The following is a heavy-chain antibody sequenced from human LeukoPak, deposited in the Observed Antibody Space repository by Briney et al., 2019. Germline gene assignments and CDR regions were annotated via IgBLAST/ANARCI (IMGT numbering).Heavy chain of an antibody. CDR1: GDTISAYS. J-gene: IGHJ6*03. D-gene: IGHD3-10*01. Sequence: GASVKVSCKAAGDTISAYSLNWVRQAPGQGLEWMGGIIPIFGRACYAQNLQGRVTITADKSTSTAYMELSSLGSEDTAIYYCAKGRGRLHVDRGVYNYHYYMEVWGTGTTVIVSS. CDR2: IIPIFGRA. CDR3: AKGRGRLHVDRGVYNYHYYMEV. V-gene: IGHV1-69*06.